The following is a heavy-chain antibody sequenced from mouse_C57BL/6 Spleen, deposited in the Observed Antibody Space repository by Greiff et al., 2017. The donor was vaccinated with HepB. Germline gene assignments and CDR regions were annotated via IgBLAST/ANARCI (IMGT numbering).Heavy chain of an antibody. V-gene: IGHV1-52*01. CDR2: IDPSDSET. D-gene: IGHD1-1*01. CDR1: GYTFTSYW. J-gene: IGHJ4*01. CDR3: ARSGGYGSHYYAMDY. Sequence: QVQLQQPGAELVRPGSSVKLSCKASGYTFTSYWMHWVKQRPIQGLEWIGNIDPSDSETHYNQKFKDKATLTVDKSSSTAYMQLSSLTSEDSAVYYCARSGGYGSHYYAMDYWGQGTSVTVSS.